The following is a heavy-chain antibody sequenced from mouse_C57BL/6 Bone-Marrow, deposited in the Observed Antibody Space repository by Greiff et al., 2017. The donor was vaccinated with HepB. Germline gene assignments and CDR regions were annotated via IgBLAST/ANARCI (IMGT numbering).Heavy chain of an antibody. V-gene: IGHV5-9-1*02. CDR1: GFTFSSYA. D-gene: IGHD1-1*01. J-gene: IGHJ2*01. CDR3: TRDLYYYGSSHFDY. Sequence: EVKVVESGEGLVKPGGSLKLSCAASGFTFSSYAMSWVRQTPEKRLEWVAYISSGGDYIYYADTVKGRFTISRDNARNTLYLQMSSLKSEDTAMYYCTRDLYYYGSSHFDYWGQGTTLTVSS. CDR2: ISSGGDYI.